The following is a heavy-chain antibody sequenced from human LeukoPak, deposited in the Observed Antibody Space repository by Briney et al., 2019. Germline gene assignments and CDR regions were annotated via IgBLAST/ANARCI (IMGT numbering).Heavy chain of an antibody. V-gene: IGHV4-61*02. CDR1: GDSLRSGSYS. CDR3: ARVFSYYNYMDV. Sequence: SQTLSLTCIVSGDSLRSGSYSWSWIRQPAGKGLQWLGRFYTSGTTNFNPSLKSRVTISLDPFQNQFSLKLRSVTAADTAVYYCARVFSYYNYMDVWGKGTTVTVSS. CDR2: FYTSGTT. J-gene: IGHJ6*03.